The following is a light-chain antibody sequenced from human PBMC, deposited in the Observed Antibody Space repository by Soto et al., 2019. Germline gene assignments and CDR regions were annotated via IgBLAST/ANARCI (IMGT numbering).Light chain of an antibody. V-gene: IGKV1-39*01. CDR3: QQSFNTPRT. CDR2: AAS. CDR1: QSISRY. J-gene: IGKJ2*02. Sequence: DIQMTQSPSSLSASVGDRVTITCRASQSISRYLNWYQQKPGKAPNLLIYAASTLQSGVPSRFSGSGFGSDFTLTISSLKPEDFATYYCQQSFNTPRTFGQGTKLEIQ.